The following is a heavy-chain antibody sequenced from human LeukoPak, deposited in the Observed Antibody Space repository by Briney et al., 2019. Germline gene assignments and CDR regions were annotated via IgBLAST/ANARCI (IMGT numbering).Heavy chain of an antibody. Sequence: SETLSLTCTVSGSSMSTYYWTWIRQSPGKGLDWISYIFHRGSTNYNPSLKSRVTMSVDTSKNQFSLNLSSVTAADTAVYYCARRRGTTIDYWGQGTLVTVSS. CDR3: ARRRGTTIDY. CDR1: GSSMSTYY. V-gene: IGHV4-59*01. J-gene: IGHJ4*02. D-gene: IGHD1-7*01. CDR2: IFHRGST.